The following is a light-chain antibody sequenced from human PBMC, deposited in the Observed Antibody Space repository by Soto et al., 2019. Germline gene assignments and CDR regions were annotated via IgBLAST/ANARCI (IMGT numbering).Light chain of an antibody. J-gene: IGKJ1*01. CDR1: QSVSSN. Sequence: EIVMTQSPATLSVSPEERATLSCRASQSVSSNLAWYQQKPGQAPRLLIYGTSTRATGIPARFSGSGSGTEFPHTISSLQSEEFAIYSCQHYNNWPWTFGQGTKVEIK. CDR2: GTS. V-gene: IGKV3-15*01. CDR3: QHYNNWPWT.